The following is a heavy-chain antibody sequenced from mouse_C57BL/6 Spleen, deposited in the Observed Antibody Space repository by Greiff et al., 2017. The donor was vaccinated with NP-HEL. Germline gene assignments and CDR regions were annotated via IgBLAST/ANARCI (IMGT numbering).Heavy chain of an antibody. V-gene: IGHV1-19*01. CDR3: ARGSGYDY. CDR1: GYTFTDYY. Sequence: EVKLQESGPVLVKPGASVKMSCKASGYTFTDYYMNWVKQSHGKSLEWIGVINPYNGGTSYNQKFKGKATLTVDKSSSTAYMELNSLTSEDSAVYYCARGSGYDYWGQGTTLTVSS. D-gene: IGHD3-2*02. J-gene: IGHJ2*01. CDR2: INPYNGGT.